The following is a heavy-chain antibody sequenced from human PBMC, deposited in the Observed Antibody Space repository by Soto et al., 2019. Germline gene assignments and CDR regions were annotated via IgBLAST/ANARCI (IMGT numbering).Heavy chain of an antibody. CDR1: GGSFTGYY. D-gene: IGHD3-3*01. CDR2: INHSGST. J-gene: IGHJ4*02. V-gene: IGHV4-34*01. Sequence: SETVSLTXVVYGGSFTGYYWSWIRQPPGKGLEWIGEINHSGSTNYNPSLKSRVTISVDTSKNQFSLKLSSVTAADTAVYYCAREWAYYDLWSGSWFDYWGQGTLVTVSS. CDR3: AREWAYYDLWSGSWFDY.